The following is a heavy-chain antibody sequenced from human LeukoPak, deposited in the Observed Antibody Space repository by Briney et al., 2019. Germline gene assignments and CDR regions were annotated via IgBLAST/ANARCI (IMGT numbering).Heavy chain of an antibody. CDR1: GGSFSGYY. V-gene: IGHV4-34*01. CDR3: ARQSLPYYFDY. CDR2: INHSGST. J-gene: IGHJ4*02. Sequence: SETLSLTCAVYGGSFSGYYWSWIRQPPGKGLEWIGEINHSGSTNYNPSLKGRVTISVDTSKNQFSLKLSSVTAADTAVYYCARQSLPYYFDYWGQGTLATVSS. D-gene: IGHD3-16*02.